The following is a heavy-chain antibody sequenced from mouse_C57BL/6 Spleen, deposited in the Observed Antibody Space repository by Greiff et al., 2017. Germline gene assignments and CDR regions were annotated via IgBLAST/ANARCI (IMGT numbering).Heavy chain of an antibody. Sequence: EVHLVESGGGLVKPGGSLKLSCAASGFTFSSYAMSWVRQTPEKRLEWVATISDGGSYTYYPDNVKGRFTISRDNAKNNLYLQMSHLKSEDKAMYYCARGDLYGSFFDYWGQGTTLTVSS. CDR3: ARGDLYGSFFDY. CDR1: GFTFSSYA. V-gene: IGHV5-4*01. J-gene: IGHJ2*01. CDR2: ISDGGSYT. D-gene: IGHD1-1*01.